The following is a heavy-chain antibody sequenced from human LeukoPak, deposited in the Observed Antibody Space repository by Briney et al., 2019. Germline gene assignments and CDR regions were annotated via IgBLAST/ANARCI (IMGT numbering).Heavy chain of an antibody. CDR2: IKQDGSDK. Sequence: GGSLRLSCAASGFSFSSYWMSWVRQAPGKGLEWVANIKQDGSDKYYLTSVRGRFTISRDNAKNSLFLQMNSLRVEDTAVYYCARGGGHLDCWGQGTLVNVSS. CDR3: ARGGGHLDC. CDR1: GFSFSSYW. D-gene: IGHD4-23*01. V-gene: IGHV3-7*03. J-gene: IGHJ4*02.